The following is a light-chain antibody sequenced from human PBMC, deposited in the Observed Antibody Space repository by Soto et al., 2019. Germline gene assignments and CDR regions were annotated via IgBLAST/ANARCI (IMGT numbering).Light chain of an antibody. J-gene: IGLJ2*01. CDR1: SSNIGSNF. CDR3: ATWDDSLSVV. Sequence: QTVVTQPPSVSATPGQRVTISCSGSSSNIGSNFVYWYQQLPGTAPRVLIFRNVQRPSGVPDRFSGSKSGTSASLAISGLRSEDEADYYCATWDDSLSVVFGGGTKVTVL. V-gene: IGLV1-47*01. CDR2: RNV.